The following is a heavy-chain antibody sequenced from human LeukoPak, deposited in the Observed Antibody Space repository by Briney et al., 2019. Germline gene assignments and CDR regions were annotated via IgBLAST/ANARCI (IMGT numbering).Heavy chain of an antibody. Sequence: SQTLSLTCTVSGGSISSGGYYWSWIRRHPGKGLEWIGYIYYSGSTYYNPSLKSRVTISVDTSKNQFSLKLSSVTAADTAVYYCARVDDSSGAPSYWGQGTLVTVSS. CDR3: ARVDDSSGAPSY. J-gene: IGHJ4*02. CDR2: IYYSGST. CDR1: GGSISSGGYY. D-gene: IGHD3-22*01. V-gene: IGHV4-31*03.